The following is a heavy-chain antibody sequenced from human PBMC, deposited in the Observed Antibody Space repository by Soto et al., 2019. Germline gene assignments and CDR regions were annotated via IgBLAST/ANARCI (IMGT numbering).Heavy chain of an antibody. CDR2: IDYSGST. CDR3: ASRYLY. D-gene: IGHD3-16*02. J-gene: IGHJ4*02. V-gene: IGHV4-30-4*01. CDR1: GDSISNGDYY. Sequence: PSETLSLTCTVAGDSISNGDYYWSWIRQPPGRGLEWIGYIDYSGSTYYNPSLKSRLTMSVDMSKNQFSLRLTSVTAADTAVYYCASRYLYWGQGLLVTVSS.